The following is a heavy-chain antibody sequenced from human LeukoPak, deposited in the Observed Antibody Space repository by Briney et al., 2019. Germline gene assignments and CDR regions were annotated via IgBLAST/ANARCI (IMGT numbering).Heavy chain of an antibody. D-gene: IGHD2-2*01. CDR1: GFTFSSYA. CDR3: TPVVVVPSPKGAFDI. V-gene: IGHV3-15*01. CDR2: IKSKTDGGTT. J-gene: IGHJ3*02. Sequence: GGSLRLSCAASGFTFSSYAMSWVRQAPGKGLEWVGRIKSKTDGGTTDYAAPVKGRFTISRDDSKNMLYLQMNSLKTEDTAVYYCTPVVVVPSPKGAFDIWGQGTMVTVSS.